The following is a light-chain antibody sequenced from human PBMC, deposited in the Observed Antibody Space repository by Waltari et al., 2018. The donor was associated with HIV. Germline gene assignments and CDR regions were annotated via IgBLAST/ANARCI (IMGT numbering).Light chain of an antibody. J-gene: IGLJ2*01. V-gene: IGLV3-25*03. CDR2: KGS. Sequence: SYELTQPPSVSVSPGQTARITCSGDALPKQYAYWYQQKPGQAPVLVIYKGSGRPSGIPERFSGSSSGTTVTLTISAVQAEDEADYYCQSAESSGIVVFGGGTKLTVL. CDR3: QSAESSGIVV. CDR1: ALPKQY.